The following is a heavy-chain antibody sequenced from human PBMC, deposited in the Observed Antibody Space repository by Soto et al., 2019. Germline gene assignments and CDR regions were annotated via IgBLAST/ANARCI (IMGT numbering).Heavy chain of an antibody. CDR1: GGSFSGYY. V-gene: IGHV4-34*01. CDR2: INHSGST. J-gene: IGHJ6*02. D-gene: IGHD2-15*01. CDR3: ARARIEAYYYGMDV. Sequence: QVQLQQWGAGLLKPSETLSLTCAVYGGSFSGYYWSWIRQPPGKGLEWIGEINHSGSTNYNPSLMSRVPISVDTAKNQFSQKLSSVTAADTAVYYCARARIEAYYYGMDVWGQGTTVTVSS.